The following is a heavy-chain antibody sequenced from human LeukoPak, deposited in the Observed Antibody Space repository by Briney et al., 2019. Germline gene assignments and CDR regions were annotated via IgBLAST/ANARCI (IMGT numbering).Heavy chain of an antibody. CDR3: AKDVGKWESLHFFDY. V-gene: IGHV3-53*01. D-gene: IGHD1-26*01. Sequence: PGGSLRLSCAASGFTVSSNYMSWVRQAPGKGLEWVSVIYSGGSTYYADSVKGRFTISRDNSKNTLYLQMNGLRAEDTAVYYCAKDVGKWESLHFFDYWGQGTLVTVSS. CDR1: GFTVSSNY. J-gene: IGHJ4*02. CDR2: IYSGGST.